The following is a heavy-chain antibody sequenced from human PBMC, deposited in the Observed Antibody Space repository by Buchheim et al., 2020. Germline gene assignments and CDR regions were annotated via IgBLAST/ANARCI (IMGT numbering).Heavy chain of an antibody. D-gene: IGHD3-22*01. Sequence: QVQLVESGGGVVQPGRSLRLSCAASGFTFSSYGMHWVRQAPGKGLEWVAVISYDGSNKYYADSVKGRFTISRDNSKNTLYLQMNSLRAEDTAVYYCAKWDYDSSGYYYFYYYYGMDVWGQGTT. J-gene: IGHJ6*02. CDR1: GFTFSSYG. CDR2: ISYDGSNK. V-gene: IGHV3-30*18. CDR3: AKWDYDSSGYYYFYYYYGMDV.